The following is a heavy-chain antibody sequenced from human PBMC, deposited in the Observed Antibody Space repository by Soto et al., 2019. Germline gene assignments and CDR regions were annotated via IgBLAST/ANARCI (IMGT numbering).Heavy chain of an antibody. CDR1: GFTFTSYA. V-gene: IGHV3-23*01. D-gene: IGHD2-15*01. CDR3: AKRRGAGGHFDY. CDR2: VSSGGST. J-gene: IGHJ4*02. Sequence: GGSLRLSCAASGFTFTSYAMGWVRQAPGKGLEWVSVVSSGGSTYYADSVTGRFTVSRDNSKNTLSLQMNSLRAEDTAVYYCAKRRGAGGHFDYWGQGALVTVSS.